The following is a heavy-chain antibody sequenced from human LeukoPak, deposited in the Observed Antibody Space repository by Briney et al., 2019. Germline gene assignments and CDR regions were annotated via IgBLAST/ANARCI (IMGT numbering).Heavy chain of an antibody. CDR2: IKQDGSEK. V-gene: IGHV3-7*01. Sequence: GGSLRLSCAASGFTFSSYWMSWVRQAPGKGLEWVANIKQDGSEKYYVDSVKGRFTISRDNAKNSLYLQVNSLRAEDTAVYYCARDVPTLRFLEWLPGGYYMDVWGKGTTVTVSS. D-gene: IGHD3-3*01. CDR3: ARDVPTLRFLEWLPGGYYMDV. J-gene: IGHJ6*03. CDR1: GFTFSSYW.